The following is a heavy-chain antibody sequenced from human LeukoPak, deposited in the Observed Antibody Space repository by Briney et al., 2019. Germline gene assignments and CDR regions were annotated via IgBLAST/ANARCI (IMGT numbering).Heavy chain of an antibody. CDR2: IIPILGIA. V-gene: IGHV1-69*04. Sequence: SVKVSCKASGGTFSSYAISWVRQAPGQGLEWMGRIIPILGIANYAQKFQGRVAITADKSTSTAYMEPSSLRSEDTAVYYCARDDYGDSIPFDYWGQGTLVTVSS. J-gene: IGHJ4*02. CDR1: GGTFSSYA. CDR3: ARDDYGDSIPFDY. D-gene: IGHD4-17*01.